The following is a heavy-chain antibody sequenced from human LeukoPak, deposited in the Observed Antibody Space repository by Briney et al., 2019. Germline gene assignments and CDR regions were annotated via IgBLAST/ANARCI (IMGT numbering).Heavy chain of an antibody. CDR1: GYTFTGYY. D-gene: IGHD2/OR15-2a*01. CDR3: ATFRPVSDYYYGMDV. V-gene: IGHV1-2*06. J-gene: IGHJ6*02. Sequence: ASVKVSCKASGYTFTGYYMHWVRQAPGQGLEWMGRINPNSGGTNYAQKFQGRVTMTRDTSISTAYMELSRLRSDDTAVYYCATFRPVSDYYYGMDVWGQGTTVTVSS. CDR2: INPNSGGT.